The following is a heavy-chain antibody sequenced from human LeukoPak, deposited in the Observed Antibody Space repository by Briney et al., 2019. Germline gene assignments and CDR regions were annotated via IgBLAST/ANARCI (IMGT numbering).Heavy chain of an antibody. V-gene: IGHV3-30*04. D-gene: IGHD6-19*01. CDR1: GFTFSSYA. CDR2: ISYDGSNK. J-gene: IGHJ4*02. CDR3: ARDRGAVAIVLRY. Sequence: PGGSLRLSCAASGFTFSSYAMHWVRQAPGKGLEWVAVISYDGSNKYYADSVKGRFTISRDNSKNTLYLQMNSLRAEDTAVYYCARDRGAVAIVLRYWGQGTLVTVSS.